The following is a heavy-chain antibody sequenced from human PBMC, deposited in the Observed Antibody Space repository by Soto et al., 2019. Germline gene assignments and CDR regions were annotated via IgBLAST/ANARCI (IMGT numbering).Heavy chain of an antibody. CDR1: VYTFTHFG. J-gene: IGHJ4*02. V-gene: IGHV1-18*01. CDR3: ARDVPASGVATLDY. D-gene: IGHD3-3*01. CDR2: VSAYNGNT. Sequence: QAQLVQAGPEFKKPGASVKVSCKASVYTFTHFGISLVRQAPGQWLEWIGWVSAYNGNTNFPQNFQGRLTLTTDTSTNTAYMELRGLTSGDTAFYSCARDVPASGVATLDYWGQGTLVTVSS.